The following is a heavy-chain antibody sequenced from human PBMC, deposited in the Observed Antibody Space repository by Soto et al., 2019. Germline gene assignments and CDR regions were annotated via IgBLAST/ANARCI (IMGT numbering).Heavy chain of an antibody. D-gene: IGHD5-18*01. CDR3: ARDGFYAGSGRYSYGYSPPRYYAMDV. V-gene: IGHV4-39*02. J-gene: IGHJ6*02. CDR2: IYYSGST. Sequence: SETLSLTCTVSGGSISSSSYYWGWIRQPPGKGLEWIGSIYYSGSTYYNPSLKSRVTISVDTSKNQFSLKLSSVTAADTAVYYCARDGFYAGSGRYSYGYSPPRYYAMDVWGQGTTVTVSS. CDR1: GGSISSSSYY.